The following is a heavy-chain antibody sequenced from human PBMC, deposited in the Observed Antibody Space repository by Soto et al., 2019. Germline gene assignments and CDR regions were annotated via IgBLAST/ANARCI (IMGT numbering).Heavy chain of an antibody. J-gene: IGHJ6*02. V-gene: IGHV4-4*02. Sequence: SETLSLTCAVSGGSISSSNWWSWVRQPPGKGLEWIGEIYHSGSTNYNPSLKSRVTISVDKSKNQFSLKLSSVTAADTAVYHCARERQYYGSGSYYYYGMDVWGQGTSVT. D-gene: IGHD3-10*01. CDR2: IYHSGST. CDR3: ARERQYYGSGSYYYYGMDV. CDR1: GGSISSSNW.